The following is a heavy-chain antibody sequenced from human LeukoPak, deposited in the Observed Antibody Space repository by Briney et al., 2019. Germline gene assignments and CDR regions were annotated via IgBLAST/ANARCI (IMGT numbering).Heavy chain of an antibody. D-gene: IGHD6-6*01. Sequence: ASVKVSCKASGYTFTSYYMHWVRQAPGQGLEWMGIINPSGGSTSYAQRFQGRVTMTRDMSTSTVYMELSSLRSEDTAVYYCARVRAAPGWFDPWGQGTLVTVSS. CDR1: GYTFTSYY. J-gene: IGHJ5*02. CDR3: ARVRAAPGWFDP. CDR2: INPSGGST. V-gene: IGHV1-46*01.